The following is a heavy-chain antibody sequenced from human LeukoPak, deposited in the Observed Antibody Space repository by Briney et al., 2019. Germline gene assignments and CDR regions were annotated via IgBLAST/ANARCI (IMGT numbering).Heavy chain of an antibody. CDR3: ARLQITGISRGYFVY. D-gene: IGHD3-10*01. CDR1: GGSISSSNYY. V-gene: IGHV4-39*01. CDR2: ISYSGST. J-gene: IGHJ4*02. Sequence: SETLSLTCSVSGGSISSSNYYWGWIRQPPGKGLEWIASISYSGSTYYDPSLESRVTISVDTSKSQFSLKLSSVTAADTAVYYCARLQITGISRGYFVYWGQGTLVTVSS.